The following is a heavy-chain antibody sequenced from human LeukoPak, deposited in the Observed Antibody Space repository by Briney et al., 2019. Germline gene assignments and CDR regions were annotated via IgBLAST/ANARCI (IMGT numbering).Heavy chain of an antibody. CDR3: ARQYANRYYYYYYMDV. Sequence: SETLSLTCTVSGGSISSSSYYWGWIRQPPGKGLEWIGSIYYSGSTNYNPSLKSRVTISVDTSKNQFSLKLSSVTAADTAVYYCARQYANRYYYYYYMDVWGKGTTVTVSS. CDR1: GGSISSSSYY. CDR2: IYYSGST. V-gene: IGHV4-39*01. D-gene: IGHD1-14*01. J-gene: IGHJ6*03.